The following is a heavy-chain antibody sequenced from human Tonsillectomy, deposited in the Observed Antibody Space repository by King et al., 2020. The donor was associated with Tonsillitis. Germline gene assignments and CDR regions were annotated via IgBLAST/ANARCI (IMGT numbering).Heavy chain of an antibody. J-gene: IGHJ5*02. CDR2: VSYSGST. Sequence: HVQLQESGPGLVKPSETLSLTCTVSGGSISYFYWSWIRLPPGKGLEWIGSVSYSGSTNFNPSLGSRSTMSVDTSKNQFSLKLNSMTAADTAVYYCARVSVVGGHTTWFDPWGQGTLVTVSS. CDR1: GGSISYFY. CDR3: ARVSVVGGHTTWFDP. D-gene: IGHD2-15*01. V-gene: IGHV4-59*01.